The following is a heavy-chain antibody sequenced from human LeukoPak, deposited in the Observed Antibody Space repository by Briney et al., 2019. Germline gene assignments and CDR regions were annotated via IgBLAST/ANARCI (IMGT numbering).Heavy chain of an antibody. D-gene: IGHD3-10*01. CDR2: IYYSGST. Sequence: SETLSLTCTVSGGSISTYYWSWVRQPPGKGLQWIGYIYYSGSTNYNPSLRSRVTISLNTSKNQFSLRLRSVTAADTAVYYCAREFRAFYYGSGSYYNDWFDPWGQGTLVTVSS. V-gene: IGHV4-59*12. J-gene: IGHJ5*02. CDR1: GGSISTYY. CDR3: AREFRAFYYGSGSYYNDWFDP.